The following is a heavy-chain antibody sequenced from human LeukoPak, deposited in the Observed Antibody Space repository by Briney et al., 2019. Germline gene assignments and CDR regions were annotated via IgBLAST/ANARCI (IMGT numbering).Heavy chain of an antibody. CDR1: GGSLSSYY. D-gene: IGHD6-13*01. J-gene: IGHJ4*02. V-gene: IGHV4-59*01. CDR2: IYYSGST. Sequence: SETLSLTCTVSGGSLSSYYWSWLRQPPGKGLEWIGLIYYSGSTNYNPSLKSRVTISVDTSKKQFSLKLSSVTAADTAVYYCARRRGVSSSWYGGNYFDYWGQGTLVTVSS. CDR3: ARRRGVSSSWYGGNYFDY.